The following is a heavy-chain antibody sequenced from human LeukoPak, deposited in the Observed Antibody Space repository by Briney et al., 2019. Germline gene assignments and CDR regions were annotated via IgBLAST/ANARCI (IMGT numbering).Heavy chain of an antibody. D-gene: IGHD2-8*01. CDR3: ARDPVWSPRDYYYYMDV. CDR1: TFTFSSYA. J-gene: IGHJ6*03. CDR2: ISYDGSNK. Sequence: PGGSLRLSCAASTFTFSSYAMHWVRQAPGKGLEWMAVISYDGSNKYYAGSVKGRFTISRDNSKNTLYLQMNTLRAEDTAVYYCARDPVWSPRDYYYYMDVWGKGTTVTVSS. V-gene: IGHV3-30*04.